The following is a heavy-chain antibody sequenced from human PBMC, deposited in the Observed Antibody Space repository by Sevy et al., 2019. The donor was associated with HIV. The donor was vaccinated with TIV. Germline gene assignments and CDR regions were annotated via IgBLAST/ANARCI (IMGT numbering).Heavy chain of an antibody. V-gene: IGHV3-48*01. CDR3: ARKTRIAAAPISGYYGMDV. Sequence: GGSLRLSCAASGFTFSSYSMNWVRQAPGKGLEWVSYISSSSSIIYYEDSVNGRFTISRDNAKNSLYLQMNSLRAEDTAVYYCARKTRIAAAPISGYYGMDVWGQGTTVTVSS. J-gene: IGHJ6*02. CDR1: GFTFSSYS. CDR2: ISSSSSII. D-gene: IGHD6-13*01.